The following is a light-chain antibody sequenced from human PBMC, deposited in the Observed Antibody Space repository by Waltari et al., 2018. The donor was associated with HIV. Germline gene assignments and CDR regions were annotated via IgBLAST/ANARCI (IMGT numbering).Light chain of an antibody. CDR2: SAS. J-gene: IGKJ1*01. Sequence: EIVVTQSPDTLSVSPGQRATLSCSTSQSVGSKFAWYQQKPGQAPRLLIYSASTRATGIPARFSGSGSGTEFTLTISSLQSEDFGSYYCQQYSDWPPWAFGQGTKVEI. V-gene: IGKV3-15*01. CDR1: QSVGSK. CDR3: QQYSDWPPWA.